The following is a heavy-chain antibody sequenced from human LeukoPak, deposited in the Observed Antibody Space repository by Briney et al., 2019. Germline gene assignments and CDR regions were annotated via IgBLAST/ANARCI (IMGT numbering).Heavy chain of an antibody. Sequence: GASVKISCKTSGYSFTSYNLHWVRQAPGQGLEWMGWINPNSGGTNYAQKFQGRVTMTRDTSISTAYMELSRLRSDDTAVYYCAGFGNDAFDIWGQGTMVTVSS. D-gene: IGHD3-10*01. V-gene: IGHV1-2*02. CDR2: INPNSGGT. J-gene: IGHJ3*02. CDR3: AGFGNDAFDI. CDR1: GYSFTSYN.